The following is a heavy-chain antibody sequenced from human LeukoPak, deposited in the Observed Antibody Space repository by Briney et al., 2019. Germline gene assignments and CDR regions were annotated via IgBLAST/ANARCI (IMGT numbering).Heavy chain of an antibody. V-gene: IGHV3-30*18. J-gene: IGHJ4*02. CDR3: AKDRVGGILTGYIDY. CDR1: GFTFSSYG. D-gene: IGHD3-9*01. Sequence: PGGSLRLSCAASGFTFSSYGMHWVRQAPGKGLEWVAVISYDGSNKYYADSVKGRFTISRDNSKNTLDLQMNSLRAEDTAVYYCAKDRVGGILTGYIDYWGQGTLVTVSS. CDR2: ISYDGSNK.